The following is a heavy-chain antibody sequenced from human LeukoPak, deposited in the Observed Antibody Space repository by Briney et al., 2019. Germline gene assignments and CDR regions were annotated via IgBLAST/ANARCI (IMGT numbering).Heavy chain of an antibody. CDR2: IKSKTEGGTT. D-gene: IGHD1-26*01. CDR1: GFTFSNTW. Sequence: AGTLRLSCAASGFTFSNTWMSWVRQAPGKELEWGGRIKSKTEGGTTDYAALVKGRFNISRDASKNPLYLQMSSLEPEDTHVYYCTTVFRGAATNWGRGTLVTVSS. CDR3: TTVFRGAATN. J-gene: IGHJ4*02. V-gene: IGHV3-15*01.